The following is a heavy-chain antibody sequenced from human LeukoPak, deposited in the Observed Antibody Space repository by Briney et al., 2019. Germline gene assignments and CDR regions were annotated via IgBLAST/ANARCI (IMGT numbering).Heavy chain of an antibody. Sequence: SETLSLTCAVYGGSFSGYYWSWIRQPPGKGLEWIGEINHSGSTNYNPSLKSRVTISVDTSKNQFSLKLSSVTAADTAVYYCARRGYYYDSSGCYYPFVSAPIDYWGQGTLVTVSS. D-gene: IGHD3-22*01. V-gene: IGHV4-34*01. CDR3: ARRGYYYDSSGCYYPFVSAPIDY. CDR2: INHSGST. J-gene: IGHJ4*02. CDR1: GGSFSGYY.